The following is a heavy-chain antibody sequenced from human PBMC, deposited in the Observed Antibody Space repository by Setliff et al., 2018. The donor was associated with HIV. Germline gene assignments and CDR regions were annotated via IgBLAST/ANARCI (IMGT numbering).Heavy chain of an antibody. CDR1: AGSISNYY. CDR3: ARDARWLQFPYFDY. J-gene: IGHJ4*01. V-gene: IGHV4-59*12. Sequence: SETLSLICTVSAGSISNYYWSWIRQPPGKGLEWIGYIYYSGTTNYNPSLKSRITISVDTSKNQFSLKLSSVTAADTAVYYCARDARWLQFPYFDYWGQGTLVTVSS. D-gene: IGHD5-12*01. CDR2: IYYSGTT.